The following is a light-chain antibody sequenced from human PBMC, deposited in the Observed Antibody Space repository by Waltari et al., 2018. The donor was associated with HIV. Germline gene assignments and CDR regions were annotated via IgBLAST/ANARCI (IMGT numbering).Light chain of an antibody. CDR2: EVG. CDR1: SSDMSTYNR. V-gene: IGLV2-14*01. J-gene: IGLJ1*01. Sequence: QSALPQPASVSGSPVQSITISCTDSSSDMSTYNRFSWYHQFPGKATKLIIYEVGNRPSGVSNRFSGSKSGNTASLTISGLQAEDEADYYCISYTTTNYYVFGPGTWVTVL. CDR3: ISYTTTNYYV.